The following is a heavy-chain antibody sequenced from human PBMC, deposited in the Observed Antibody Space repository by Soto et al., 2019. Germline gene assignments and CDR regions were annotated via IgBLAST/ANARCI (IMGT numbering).Heavy chain of an antibody. CDR2: INPKNGGT. CDR1: GYTFTDHY. J-gene: IGHJ4*02. CDR3: ARDFDYYQY. D-gene: IGHD3-10*01. V-gene: IGHV1-2*02. Sequence: ASVKVSCKASGYTFTDHYIHWVRQAPGQGLEWMGWINPKNGGTYYVQKFQGRVTLSRDTSISTAYMELSRLISDDTAIFYCARDFDYYQYWGQGTLVTVSS.